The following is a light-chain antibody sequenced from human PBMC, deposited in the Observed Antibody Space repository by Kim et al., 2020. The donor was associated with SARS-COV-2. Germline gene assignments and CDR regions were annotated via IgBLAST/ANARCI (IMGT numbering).Light chain of an antibody. Sequence: ASVGDRFTITCRASESITTYLNWYQKKPGKAPKLLIYGASTLQGGIPSRFSSSGYGTDFSHTISSLQPEDFGTYYCQESYDTPLTFGGGTKVDIK. J-gene: IGKJ4*01. CDR3: QESYDTPLT. CDR2: GAS. CDR1: ESITTY. V-gene: IGKV1-39*01.